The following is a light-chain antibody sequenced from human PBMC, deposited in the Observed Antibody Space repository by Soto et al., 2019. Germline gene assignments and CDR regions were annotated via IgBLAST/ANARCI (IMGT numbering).Light chain of an antibody. CDR3: QQDNNWPPIT. CDR2: AAS. V-gene: IGKV3-15*01. Sequence: DIEMTQSPATLSVSAGERATLSCRASQSVAGNLAWYQQKPGKAPKLLIYAASTRATGIPARFSGSGSGTEFTLTISSLQSEDVEVYYCQQDNNWPPITFGGGTKVEIK. J-gene: IGKJ4*01. CDR1: QSVAGN.